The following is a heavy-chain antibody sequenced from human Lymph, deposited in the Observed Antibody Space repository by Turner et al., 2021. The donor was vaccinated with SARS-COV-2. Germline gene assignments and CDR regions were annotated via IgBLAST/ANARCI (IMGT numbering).Heavy chain of an antibody. V-gene: IGHV3-21*01. D-gene: IGHD2-21*02. Sequence: EVQLVESGGGLVKRGGSLRLSCAASGFTFSSYSMNWVRQAPGKGLEWVSSITFTSSYIYYADSVKGRFTISRDNAKNSLYLQMNSLRAEDTAVYYCARGPPDFPYYFDYWGQGTLVTVSS. CDR2: ITFTSSYI. CDR3: ARGPPDFPYYFDY. CDR1: GFTFSSYS. J-gene: IGHJ4*02.